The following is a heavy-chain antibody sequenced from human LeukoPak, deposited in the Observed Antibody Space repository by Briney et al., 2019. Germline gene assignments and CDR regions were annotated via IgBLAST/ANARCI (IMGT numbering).Heavy chain of an antibody. D-gene: IGHD3-3*01. CDR2: ISAYNGNT. CDR3: ARARWVDGPFGVVIMNYFDY. Sequence: GASVKVSCKASGYTFTSYGISWVRQAPGQGLEWMGWISAYNGNTNYAQKLQGRVTMTTDTSTSTAYMELRSLRSDDTAVYYCARARWVDGPFGVVIMNYFDYWGQGTLVTVSS. J-gene: IGHJ4*02. CDR1: GYTFTSYG. V-gene: IGHV1-18*01.